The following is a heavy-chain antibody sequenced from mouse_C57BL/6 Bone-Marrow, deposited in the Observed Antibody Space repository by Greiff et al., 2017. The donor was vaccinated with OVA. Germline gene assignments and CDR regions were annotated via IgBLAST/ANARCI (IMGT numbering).Heavy chain of an antibody. CDR1: GYTFTSYG. Sequence: VQRVESGAELARPGASVKLSCKASGYTFTSYGISWVKQRTGQGLEWIGEIYPRSGNTYYNEKFKGKATLTADKSSSTAYMELRSLTSEDSAVYFCARDYGSSYGYAMDYWGQGTSVTVSS. V-gene: IGHV1-81*01. CDR3: ARDYGSSYGYAMDY. J-gene: IGHJ4*01. CDR2: IYPRSGNT. D-gene: IGHD1-1*01.